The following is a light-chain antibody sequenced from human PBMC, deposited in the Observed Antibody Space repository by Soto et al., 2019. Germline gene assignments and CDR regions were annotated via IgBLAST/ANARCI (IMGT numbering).Light chain of an antibody. Sequence: QPVLTQPPSASGTPGQRATISCSGSSSNIGSNTVNLYQQLPGTAPKLLIYSNNQRPSGVPNRVSGSKSGTSAALAISGLQSEDEADYYCAAWDDSMNGLFGGGTKLTVL. CDR1: SSNIGSNT. CDR2: SNN. J-gene: IGLJ2*01. CDR3: AAWDDSMNGL. V-gene: IGLV1-44*01.